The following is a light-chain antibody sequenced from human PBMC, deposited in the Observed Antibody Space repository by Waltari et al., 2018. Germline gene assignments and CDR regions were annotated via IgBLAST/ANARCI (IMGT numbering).Light chain of an antibody. J-gene: IGKJ1*01. V-gene: IGKV3-20*01. CDR3: QHYVRLPAT. CDR2: GAS. Sequence: EIVLTQSPGTLSLSPGERATLSCRASQSVSRTLAWYQQKPGQAPKLLIYGASIRATGVPDRFTGSGSCTDFSLTISSLEPEDFAIYFCQHYVRLPATFGQGTKVEIK. CDR1: QSVSRT.